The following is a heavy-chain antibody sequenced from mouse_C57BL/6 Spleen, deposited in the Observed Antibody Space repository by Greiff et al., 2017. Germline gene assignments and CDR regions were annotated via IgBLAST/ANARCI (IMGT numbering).Heavy chain of an antibody. V-gene: IGHV5-17*01. J-gene: IGHJ4*01. D-gene: IGHD1-1*01. Sequence: EVKLVESGGGLVKPGGSLKLSCAASGFTFSDYGMHWVRQAPEKGLEWVAYISSGSSTIYYADTVKGRFTISRDNAKNTLFLQMTSLRSEDTAMYYCARDYYGSSYPLYAMDYWGQGTSVTVSS. CDR3: ARDYYGSSYPLYAMDY. CDR1: GFTFSDYG. CDR2: ISSGSSTI.